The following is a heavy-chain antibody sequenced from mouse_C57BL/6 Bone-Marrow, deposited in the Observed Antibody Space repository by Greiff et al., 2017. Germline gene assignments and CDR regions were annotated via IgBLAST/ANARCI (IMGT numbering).Heavy chain of an antibody. J-gene: IGHJ2*01. CDR1: GFTFSDYG. D-gene: IGHD2-4*01. V-gene: IGHV5-17*01. CDR3: ARSTMITTLYFDY. Sequence: EVHLVESGGGLVKPGGSLKLSCAASGFTFSDYGMHWVRQAPEKGLEWVAYISSGSSTIYYADTVKGRFTISRDNAKNTLFLQMTSLRSEDTAMYYCARSTMITTLYFDYWGQGTTLTVSS. CDR2: ISSGSSTI.